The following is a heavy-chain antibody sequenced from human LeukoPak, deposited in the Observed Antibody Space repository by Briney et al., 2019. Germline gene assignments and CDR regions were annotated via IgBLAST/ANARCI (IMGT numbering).Heavy chain of an antibody. V-gene: IGHV3-21*01. Sequence: GGSLRLSCAASEFTFSSYSMNWVRQAPGKGLEWVSSISSSSNYIYYADSVKGRFTISRDNAKNSLYPQMNSPRAEDTAVYYCARSQGSFDYWGQGTLVTVSS. CDR2: ISSSSNYI. J-gene: IGHJ4*02. D-gene: IGHD2-15*01. CDR1: EFTFSSYS. CDR3: ARSQGSFDY.